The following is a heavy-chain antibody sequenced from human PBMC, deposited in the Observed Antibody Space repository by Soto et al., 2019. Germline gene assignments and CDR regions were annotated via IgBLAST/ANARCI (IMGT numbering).Heavy chain of an antibody. CDR3: ARLGGYYQSLDT. Sequence: SETLSLTCSVSGGSISSGDYYWNWIRQPPGKGLEWIGYVYYTGTTTYSPSLKSRVTISVDTSMNQISLKLSSVTAADTAFYYCARLGGYYQSLDTWGQGTLVTVSS. D-gene: IGHD3-22*01. J-gene: IGHJ5*02. CDR1: GGSISSGDYY. V-gene: IGHV4-61*08. CDR2: VYYTGTT.